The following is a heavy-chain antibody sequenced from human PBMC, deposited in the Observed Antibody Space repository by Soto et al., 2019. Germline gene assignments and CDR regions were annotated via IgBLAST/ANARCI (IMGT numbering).Heavy chain of an antibody. Sequence: QITLKESGPTLVKPTQTLTLTCTFSAFSLSTGGVGVGWIRQPPGKALEWLALIYWDDDKRSSPSLRSRLTIPKDTSKNQVVLTLTNMDPVDTATYYCIQSRCGGDCLQSYASYYYYGMDVWGQGTTVTVSS. CDR1: AFSLSTGGVG. V-gene: IGHV2-5*02. CDR3: IQSRCGGDCLQSYASYYYYGMDV. J-gene: IGHJ6*02. CDR2: IYWDDDK. D-gene: IGHD2-21*02.